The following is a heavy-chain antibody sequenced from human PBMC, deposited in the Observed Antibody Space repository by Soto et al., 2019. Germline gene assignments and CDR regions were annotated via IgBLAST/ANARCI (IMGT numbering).Heavy chain of an antibody. J-gene: IGHJ5*02. D-gene: IGHD3-3*01. V-gene: IGHV3-15*01. CDR3: TTDRHYDFWSGYYTLGPNWFDT. Sequence: GTLSLSCAASGFTFSNAWMSWVRQRPVPGLEWVGRIKSKTDGGTTDYAAPVKGRFTISRDDSKNTLYLQMNSLKTEDTAVYYCTTDRHYDFWSGYYTLGPNWFDTWGQGTLVTVSS. CDR2: IKSKTDGGTT. CDR1: GFTFSNAW.